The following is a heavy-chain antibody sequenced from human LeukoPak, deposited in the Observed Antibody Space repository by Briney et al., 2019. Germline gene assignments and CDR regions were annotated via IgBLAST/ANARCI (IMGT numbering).Heavy chain of an antibody. CDR1: GFTFSSYS. CDR3: ARPRRATVTTPLDY. J-gene: IGHJ4*02. CDR2: ISSSSYI. D-gene: IGHD4-17*01. Sequence: PGGSLRLSCAASGFTFSSYSMNWVRQAPGKGLEWVSSISSSSYIYYADSVKGRFTISRDNAKNSLYLQMNSLRAEDTAVYYCARPRRATVTTPLDYWGQGTLVTVSS. V-gene: IGHV3-21*01.